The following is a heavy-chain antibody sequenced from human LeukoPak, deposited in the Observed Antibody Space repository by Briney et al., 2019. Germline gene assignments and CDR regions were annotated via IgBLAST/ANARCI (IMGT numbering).Heavy chain of an antibody. Sequence: GGSLRLSCAASGFTFSGSAMHWVRQASGKGLEWVGRIRSKANSYATAYTASVKGRFTISRDDSKNTAYLQMNSLKTEDTAVYYCTRGDLVGVTGRSYQHWGQGTLATVSS. J-gene: IGHJ1*01. CDR1: GFTFSGSA. CDR3: TRGDLVGVTGRSYQH. CDR2: IRSKANSYAT. V-gene: IGHV3-73*01. D-gene: IGHD1-26*01.